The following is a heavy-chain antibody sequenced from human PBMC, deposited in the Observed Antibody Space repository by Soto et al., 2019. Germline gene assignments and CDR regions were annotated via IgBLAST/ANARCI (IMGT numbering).Heavy chain of an antibody. CDR1: GFTFSSYW. V-gene: IGHV3-74*01. CDR2: INSDGSST. D-gene: IGHD3-3*01. Sequence: GGSLRLSCAASGFTFSSYWMHWVRQAPGKGLVWVSRINSDGSSTSYADSVKGRFTISRDNAKNTLYLQMNSLRAEDTAVYYCARGAYYDFWSGYDLDYWGQGTLVTVSS. J-gene: IGHJ4*02. CDR3: ARGAYYDFWSGYDLDY.